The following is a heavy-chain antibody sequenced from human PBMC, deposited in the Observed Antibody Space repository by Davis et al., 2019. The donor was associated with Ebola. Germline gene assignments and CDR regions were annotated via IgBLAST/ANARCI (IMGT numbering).Heavy chain of an antibody. D-gene: IGHD4-17*01. CDR3: ARDLLIGYGAHSY. CDR2: IKEDESEK. V-gene: IGHV3-7*01. CDR1: GFTFSTYW. J-gene: IGHJ4*02. Sequence: GESLKISCAASGFTFSTYWMSWVRQAPGKGLEWVANIKEDESEKHYVDSVKGRFTISRDNAKNSLYLQMNSLRAEDTAVYYCARDLLIGYGAHSYWGQGTLVTVSS.